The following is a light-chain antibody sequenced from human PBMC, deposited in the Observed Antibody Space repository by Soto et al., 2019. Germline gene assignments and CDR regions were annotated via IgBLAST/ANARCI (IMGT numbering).Light chain of an antibody. CDR3: QQFINSPYMYI. Sequence: EVVLTQSPGTLSLSPGEGATLSCRSSQDVGTNYLAWYQQKPGQAPRPLIFGASSRASGVPGRFSGSGSGTDFPLTISRLEPEDAAVYYCQQFINSPYMYIFGQGTKLEI. CDR1: QDVGTNY. V-gene: IGKV3-20*01. CDR2: GAS. J-gene: IGKJ2*01.